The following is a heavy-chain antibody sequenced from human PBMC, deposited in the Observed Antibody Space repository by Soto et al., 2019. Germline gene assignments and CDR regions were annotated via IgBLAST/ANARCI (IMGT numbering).Heavy chain of an antibody. V-gene: IGHV4-34*01. D-gene: IGHD3-3*01. CDR1: VGSFSGYY. CDR3: ARWGTYYDFWSGSNYGMDV. Sequence: SETLSLNGAVYVGSFSGYYWSWIRQPPGKGLEWIGEINHSGSTNYNPSLKSRVTTSVDTSKNQFSLKLSSVTAADTAVYYCARWGTYYDFWSGSNYGMDVWGQGTTVTVSS. CDR2: INHSGST. J-gene: IGHJ6*02.